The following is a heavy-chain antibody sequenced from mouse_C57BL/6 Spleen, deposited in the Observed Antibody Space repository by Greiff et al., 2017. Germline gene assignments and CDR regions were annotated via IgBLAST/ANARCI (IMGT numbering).Heavy chain of an antibody. D-gene: IGHD2-4*01. CDR2: ISYDGSN. CDR1: GYSITSGYY. Sequence: DVQLQESGPGLVKPSQSLSLTCSVTGYSITSGYYWNWIRQFPGNKLEWMGYISYDGSNNYNPSLKNRISITRDTSKNQFFLKLNSVTTEDTATYYCARSRYYDYAYYAMDYWGQGTSVTVSS. CDR3: ARSRYYDYAYYAMDY. J-gene: IGHJ4*01. V-gene: IGHV3-6*01.